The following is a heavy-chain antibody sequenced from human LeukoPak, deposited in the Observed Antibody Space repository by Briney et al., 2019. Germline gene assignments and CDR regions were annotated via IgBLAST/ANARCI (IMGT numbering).Heavy chain of an antibody. Sequence: PSETLSLTCTVSGASISSYYWSWIRQPPGKGLEWIGYIYYSGSTYNPSLKSRVTISVDASKNQFSLKLSSMTAADTAVYYCARMVGYGLSYWGQGTLVTVSS. CDR1: GASISSYY. J-gene: IGHJ4*02. CDR3: ARMVGYGLSY. D-gene: IGHD2-15*01. CDR2: IYYSGST. V-gene: IGHV4-59*01.